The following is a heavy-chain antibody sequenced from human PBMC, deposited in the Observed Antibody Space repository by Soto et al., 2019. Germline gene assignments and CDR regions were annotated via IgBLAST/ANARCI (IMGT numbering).Heavy chain of an antibody. CDR2: IIPILGIA. Sequence: QVQLVQSGAEVKKPGSSVKVSCKASGGTFSSYTISWVRQAPGQGLEWTGRIIPILGIANYAQKFQGRGTTTADKSTSRANMELSSLRSEDTAVYYCARSDCSGGSCYPTNCDYWGQGTLVTVSS. CDR1: GGTFSSYT. V-gene: IGHV1-69*02. CDR3: ARSDCSGGSCYPTNCDY. D-gene: IGHD2-15*01. J-gene: IGHJ4*02.